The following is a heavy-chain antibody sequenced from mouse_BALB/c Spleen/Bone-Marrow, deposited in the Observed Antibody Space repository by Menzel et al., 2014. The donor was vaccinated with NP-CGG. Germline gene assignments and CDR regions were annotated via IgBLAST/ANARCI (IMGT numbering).Heavy chain of an antibody. Sequence: VQLKESGPELVKPGASVKMSCKASGYTFTSYVMHWVKQKPGRGLEWIGYINPYNDGTKYNEKFKGKATLTSDKSSSTAYMGLSSLTSEDSAVYYCAREGGYYGSLYAMDYWGQGTSVTVSS. J-gene: IGHJ4*01. CDR3: AREGGYYGSLYAMDY. V-gene: IGHV1-14*01. CDR2: INPYNDGT. CDR1: GYTFTSYV. D-gene: IGHD1-1*01.